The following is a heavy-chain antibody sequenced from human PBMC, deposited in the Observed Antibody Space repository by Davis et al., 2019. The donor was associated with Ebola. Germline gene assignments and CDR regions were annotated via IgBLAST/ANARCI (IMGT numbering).Heavy chain of an antibody. Sequence: SETLSLTCAVSGGSISSSNWWSWVRQPPGKGLEWIGEIYHSGSTNYNPSLKSRVTISVDKSKNQFSLKLSSVTAADTAVYYCARGVAATPAGYYYYYGLDVWGQGTTVTVSS. J-gene: IGHJ6*02. CDR3: ARGVAATPAGYYYYYGLDV. CDR2: IYHSGST. CDR1: GGSISSSNW. D-gene: IGHD2-15*01. V-gene: IGHV4-4*02.